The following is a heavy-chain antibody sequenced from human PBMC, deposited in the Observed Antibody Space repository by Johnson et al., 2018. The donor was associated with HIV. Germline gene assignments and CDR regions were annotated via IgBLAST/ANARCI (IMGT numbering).Heavy chain of an antibody. CDR1: TFTFSDYY. J-gene: IGHJ3*02. D-gene: IGHD2-2*01. CDR2: ISYDGSNK. Sequence: QVQLVESGGGVVQPGGSLRLSCAVSTFTFSDYYMRWIRQAPGKGLEWVAVISYDGSNKYYADSVKGRFTVSRDNSKNTLYLQMNSLRGDDTAVYYCARPAIVVLPAGAFDIWGPGTMVTVSS. CDR3: ARPAIVVLPAGAFDI. V-gene: IGHV3-30*03.